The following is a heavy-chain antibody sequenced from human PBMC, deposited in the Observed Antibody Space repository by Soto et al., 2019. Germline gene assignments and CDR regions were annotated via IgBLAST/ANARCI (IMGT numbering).Heavy chain of an antibody. CDR3: ATAISSPFSNFDY. CDR2: IKEDGSEE. Sequence: EVQLVQSGGDLVQPGGSLRLSCVASGFTFSTYWMTGVRQAPGMGLEWVAGIKEDGSEEVYVDSVKGRFSISRDNAKTSLYLQLNSLRAEDTAVYYCATAISSPFSNFDYWGQGSLVTVSS. V-gene: IGHV3-7*01. D-gene: IGHD2-2*01. CDR1: GFTFSTYW. J-gene: IGHJ4*02.